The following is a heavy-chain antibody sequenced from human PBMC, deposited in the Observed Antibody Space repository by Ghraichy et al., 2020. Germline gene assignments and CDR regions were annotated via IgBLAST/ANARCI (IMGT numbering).Heavy chain of an antibody. Sequence: GGSLRLSCAASGFTFSSYWMSWVRQAPGKGLKWVANIKQDGSEKYYVDSVKGRFTISRDNAKNSLYLQMNSLRAEDTAVYYCARDLITIAAAGLYAFDIWGQGTMVTVSS. V-gene: IGHV3-7*03. CDR1: GFTFSSYW. D-gene: IGHD6-13*01. CDR3: ARDLITIAAAGLYAFDI. CDR2: IKQDGSEK. J-gene: IGHJ3*02.